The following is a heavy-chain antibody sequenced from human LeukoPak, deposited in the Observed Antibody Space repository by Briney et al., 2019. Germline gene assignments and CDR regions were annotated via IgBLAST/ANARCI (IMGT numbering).Heavy chain of an antibody. Sequence: SETLSLTCTVSSGSITNYYWSWIRQPPGKGLEWIGYIYHSGSTNYNPSLKSRVTMSVDTSKNQFSLKLNSVTPADTAVYYCARGGLGISRGDYFSHWGQGALVTVSS. CDR3: ARGGLGISRGDYFSH. V-gene: IGHV4-59*01. CDR2: IYHSGST. J-gene: IGHJ4*02. CDR1: SGSITNYY. D-gene: IGHD7-27*01.